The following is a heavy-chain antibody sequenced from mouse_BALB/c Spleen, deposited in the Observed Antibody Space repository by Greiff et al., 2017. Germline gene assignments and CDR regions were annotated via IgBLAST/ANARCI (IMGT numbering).Heavy chain of an antibody. J-gene: IGHJ4*01. D-gene: IGHD2-3*01. CDR3: ARWLLRHYYAMDY. Sequence: EVQLVESGGGLVQPGGSRKLSCAASGFTFSSFGMHWVRQAPEKGLEWVAYISSGSSTIYYADTVKGRFTISRDNPKNTLFLQMTSLRSEDTAMYYCARWLLRHYYAMDYWGQGTSVTVSS. CDR1: GFTFSSFG. V-gene: IGHV5-17*02. CDR2: ISSGSSTI.